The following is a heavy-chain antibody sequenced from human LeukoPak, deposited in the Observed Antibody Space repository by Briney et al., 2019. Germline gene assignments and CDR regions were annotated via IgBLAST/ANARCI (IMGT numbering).Heavy chain of an antibody. Sequence: GGSLRLSCAAPGFTFNNYEMNWVRQAPGKGLEWVSYISTDGTMAYYAGSVKGRFTISRDNAKNSLYLQMNSLRADDTAVYYCARETIDCGGDCYDYWGQGTLATVSS. CDR3: ARETIDCGGDCYDY. CDR1: GFTFNNYE. V-gene: IGHV3-48*03. D-gene: IGHD2-21*01. CDR2: ISTDGTMA. J-gene: IGHJ4*02.